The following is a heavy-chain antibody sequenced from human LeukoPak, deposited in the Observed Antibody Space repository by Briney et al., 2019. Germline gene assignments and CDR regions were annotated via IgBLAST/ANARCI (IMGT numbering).Heavy chain of an antibody. J-gene: IGHJ3*02. V-gene: IGHV3-23*01. CDR2: ISGNGGST. D-gene: IGHD1-26*01. CDR1: GFTFSNYA. Sequence: GGSLRLSCAASGFTFSNYAMSWVRQAPGKGLEWVSAISGNGGSTYFPDSVKGRFTISRDNSKNTLFLQMNSLRAEDTAVYYCAKHPRWDLYAFDIWGQGTMVTVSS. CDR3: AKHPRWDLYAFDI.